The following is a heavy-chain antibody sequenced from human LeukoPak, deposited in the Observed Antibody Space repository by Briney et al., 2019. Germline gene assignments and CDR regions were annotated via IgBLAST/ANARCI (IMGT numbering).Heavy chain of an antibody. CDR1: GFTFSSYA. CDR2: IYSGGST. J-gene: IGHJ6*02. CDR3: ARDHRSSWYANYYYGMDV. V-gene: IGHV3-53*04. D-gene: IGHD6-13*01. Sequence: HPGGSLRLSCAASGFTFSSYAMSWVRQAPGKGLEWVSVIYSGGSTYYADSVKGRFTISRHNSKNTLYLQMNSLRAEDTAVYYCARDHRSSWYANYYYGMDVRGQGTTVTVSS.